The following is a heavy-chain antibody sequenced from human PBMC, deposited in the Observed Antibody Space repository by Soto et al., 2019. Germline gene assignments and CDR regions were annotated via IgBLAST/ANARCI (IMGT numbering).Heavy chain of an antibody. V-gene: IGHV1-69*02. J-gene: IGHJ5*02. CDR3: ARGFGYCSSTSCYVKPFDP. Sequence: SVKVSCKASGGTFSSYTITWVRQAPGQGLEWMGRIIPMIDVAKHAQRFQGRATITADKSTDTAYMELSRLRSDDTAVYYCARGFGYCSSTSCYVKPFDPWGQGTLVTVSS. CDR1: GGTFSSYT. CDR2: IIPMIDVA. D-gene: IGHD2-2*01.